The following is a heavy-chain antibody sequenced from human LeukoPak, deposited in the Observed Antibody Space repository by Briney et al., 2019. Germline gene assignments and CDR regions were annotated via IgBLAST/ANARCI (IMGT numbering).Heavy chain of an antibody. CDR3: ARGPTIVVVPAAINV. J-gene: IGHJ6*02. CDR2: ISSRSNYI. Sequence: GGSLRLSCAASGFTFSSYAMHWVRQAPGKGLEWVSCISSRSNYIQYADSVKGRSTISRDNAKNSLYLQMNSLRAGDTAVYYCARGPTIVVVPAAINVWGQGTTVTVSS. V-gene: IGHV3-21*01. CDR1: GFTFSSYA. D-gene: IGHD2-2*01.